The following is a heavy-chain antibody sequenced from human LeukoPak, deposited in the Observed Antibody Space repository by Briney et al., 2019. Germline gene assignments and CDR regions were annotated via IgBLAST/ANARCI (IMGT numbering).Heavy chain of an antibody. V-gene: IGHV3-15*07. Sequence: PGGSLRLSCAASGFTFSNAWMNWVRQAPGKGLEWVGRIKSKTDGGTTDYAAPVKGRFTISRDDSKNTLYLQMNSLKTEDTAVYYCTTSYTIFGVVELWGVYWGQGTLVTVSS. J-gene: IGHJ4*02. D-gene: IGHD3-3*01. CDR1: GFTFSNAW. CDR2: IKSKTDGGTT. CDR3: TTSYTIFGVVELWGVY.